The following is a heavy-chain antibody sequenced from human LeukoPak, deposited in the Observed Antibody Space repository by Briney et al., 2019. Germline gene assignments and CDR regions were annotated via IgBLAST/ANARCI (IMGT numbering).Heavy chain of an antibody. CDR2: IYYNGST. J-gene: IGHJ4*02. V-gene: IGHV4-59*08. Sequence: SETLSLNCTVSGGSMRGYHWSWIRQSPGKGLEWIGYIYYNGSTNYNPSLKSRVTMSVDTSKNQFSLNMSSVTAADTAVYYCVRLLYYYESSGFDYWGQGTLVTVSS. CDR3: VRLLYYYESSGFDY. CDR1: GGSMRGYH. D-gene: IGHD3-22*01.